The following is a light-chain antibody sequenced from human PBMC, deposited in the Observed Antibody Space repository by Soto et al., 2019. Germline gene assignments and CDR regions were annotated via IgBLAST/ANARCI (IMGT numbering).Light chain of an antibody. CDR2: AAS. CDR1: KSISSF. J-gene: IGKJ1*01. V-gene: IGKV1-39*01. CDR3: QQSYSTLWT. Sequence: DIQMTQSPSSLSASVGDRVTITCRASKSISSFLNVYQQKPGKSPKLLIYAASSLQSGVPSSFSGSGSGTDFTLTISSLQPEDFATYYCQQSYSTLWTFGQGTKVDIK.